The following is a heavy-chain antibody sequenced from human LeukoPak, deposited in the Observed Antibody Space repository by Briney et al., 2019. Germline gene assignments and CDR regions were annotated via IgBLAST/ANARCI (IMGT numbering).Heavy chain of an antibody. CDR1: GFTFSSYA. Sequence: PGGSLRLSCAASGFTFSSYAMSWVRQAPGKGLEWVSAISGSGGSTYYADSVKGRFTISRDNSKNSLYLQMNSLRAEDTAVYYCAREGGRHFDWLLFETHNFDYWGQGTLVTVSS. J-gene: IGHJ4*02. CDR3: AREGGRHFDWLLFETHNFDY. D-gene: IGHD3-9*01. V-gene: IGHV3-23*01. CDR2: ISGSGGST.